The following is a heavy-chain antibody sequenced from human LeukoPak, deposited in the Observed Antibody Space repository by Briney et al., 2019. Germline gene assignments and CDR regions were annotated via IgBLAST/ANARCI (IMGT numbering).Heavy chain of an antibody. V-gene: IGHV3-74*01. CDR2: INSDGSST. J-gene: IGHJ4*02. CDR1: GFTFSSYW. D-gene: IGHD4-17*01. CDR3: ARGRPTAVTTFDY. Sequence: PGGSLRLSCAASGFTFSSYWMHWVRQAPGKGLVWVSRINSDGSSTSYADSVKGRFTISRDNAKNSLYLQMNSLRDEDTAVYYCARGRPTAVTTFDYWGQGTLVTVSS.